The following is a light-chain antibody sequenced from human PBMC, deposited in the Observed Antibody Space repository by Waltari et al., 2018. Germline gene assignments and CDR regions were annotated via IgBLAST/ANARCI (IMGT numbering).Light chain of an antibody. CDR2: GAS. CDR1: QNIRIY. J-gene: IGKJ4*01. Sequence: DIQLTQSPSPLSASEGDRLTITCRASQNIRIYLNWYQQSPGKAPNLLIYGASSLQSGIPSRFSGSGYGTDFTLTISSLQPEDFTTYYCQQGYTAPLTFGGGTKLEIK. V-gene: IGKV1-39*01. CDR3: QQGYTAPLT.